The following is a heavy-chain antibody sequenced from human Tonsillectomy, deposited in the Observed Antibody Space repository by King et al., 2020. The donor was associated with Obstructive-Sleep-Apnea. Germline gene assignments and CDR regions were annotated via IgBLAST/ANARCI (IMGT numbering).Heavy chain of an antibody. V-gene: IGHV4-34*01. CDR2: FNHSGSP. D-gene: IGHD6-13*01. CDR3: GIAAAL. CDR1: GGSFSGYY. J-gene: IGHJ4*02. Sequence: VQLQQWGAGLLKPSETLSLTCAVYGGSFSGYYWGWIRQPPGKGLEWIGEFNHSGSPNSNPSLKRRVTISVDTSKNQFSLKLSSVTAADTAVYYCGIAAALWGQGTLVTVSS.